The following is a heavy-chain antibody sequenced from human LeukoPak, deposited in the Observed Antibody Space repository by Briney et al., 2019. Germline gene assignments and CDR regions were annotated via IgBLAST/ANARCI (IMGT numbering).Heavy chain of an antibody. J-gene: IGHJ3*02. CDR1: GGTFSSYA. Sequence: ASVKVSCKASGGTFSSYAISWVRQAPGQRLEWMGRIIPIFGIANYTQKFQGRVTITADKSTSTAYMELSSLRSEDTAVYYCAREGDAFDIWGQGTMVTVSS. CDR3: AREGDAFDI. V-gene: IGHV1-69*04. CDR2: IIPIFGIA.